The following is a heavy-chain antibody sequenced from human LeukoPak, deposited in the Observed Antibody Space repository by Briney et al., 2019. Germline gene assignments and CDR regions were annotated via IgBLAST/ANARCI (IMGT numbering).Heavy chain of an antibody. CDR1: GYTFTGYY. D-gene: IGHD6-25*01. V-gene: IGHV1-2*02. CDR3: ARTAPRLYAFDI. CDR2: INPNSGGT. Sequence: ASVKVSCKASGYTFTGYYMHWVRQAPGQGLEWMGWINPNSGGTNYAQKFQGRVTMTRDTSISTAYMELSRLRSDDTAVYYCARTAPRLYAFDIWGQGTMVTVSS. J-gene: IGHJ3*02.